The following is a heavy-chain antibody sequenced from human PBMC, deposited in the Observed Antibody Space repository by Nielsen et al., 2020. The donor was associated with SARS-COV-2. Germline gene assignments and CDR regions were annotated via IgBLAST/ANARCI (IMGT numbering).Heavy chain of an antibody. V-gene: IGHV3-9*01. J-gene: IGHJ3*02. CDR1: GFTFDDYA. D-gene: IGHD4/OR15-4a*01. CDR3: AKENFESTDYGEDAFDI. Sequence: GGSLRLSCAASGFTFDDYAMHWVRQAPGKGLEWVSGISWNSGSIAYADSVKGRFTISRDNAKNSLHLQMHSLRAEDTALYYCAKENFESTDYGEDAFDIWGQGTLVTVSS. CDR2: ISWNSGSI.